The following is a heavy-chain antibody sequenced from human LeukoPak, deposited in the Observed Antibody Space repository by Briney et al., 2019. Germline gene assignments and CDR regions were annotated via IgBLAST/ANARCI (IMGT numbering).Heavy chain of an antibody. J-gene: IGHJ5*02. CDR1: GGSFSGYY. V-gene: IGHV4-34*01. Sequence: SETLSLTCAVYGGSFSGYYWSWIRQPPGKGLEWIGEINHSGSTNYNPSLKSRVTISVDTSKNQFSLKLSSVTAADTTVYYCASDYYGSGSYYNHWGQGTLVTVSS. D-gene: IGHD3-10*01. CDR3: ASDYYGSGSYYNH. CDR2: INHSGST.